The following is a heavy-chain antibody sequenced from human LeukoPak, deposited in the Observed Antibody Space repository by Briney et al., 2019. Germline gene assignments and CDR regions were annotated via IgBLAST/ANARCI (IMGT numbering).Heavy chain of an antibody. D-gene: IGHD6-13*01. CDR2: IYHSGST. V-gene: IGHV4-30-2*01. CDR3: ARSHSSSWYGLYYFDY. J-gene: IGHJ4*02. Sequence: TPSETLSLTCTVSGGSISSYSWSWIRQPPGKGLEWIGYIYHSGSTYYNPSLKSRVTISVDRSKNQFSLKLSSVTAADTAVYYRARSHSSSWYGLYYFDYWGQGTLVTVSS. CDR1: GGSISSYS.